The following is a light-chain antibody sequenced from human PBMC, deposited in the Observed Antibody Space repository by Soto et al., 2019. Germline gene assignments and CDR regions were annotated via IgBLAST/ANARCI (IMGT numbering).Light chain of an antibody. V-gene: IGKV1-39*01. J-gene: IGKJ1*01. CDR1: QPISDY. CDR3: QQSYNSPQP. CDR2: TTS. Sequence: DIQITQSPSSLSASVVDRVTITCRTSQPISDYLNWYQQKPGKAPTLLIYTTSNLQSGVPSRFSGSGSETDFTLTISSLQPEDFATYSCQQSYNSPQPFGQGTKVDIK.